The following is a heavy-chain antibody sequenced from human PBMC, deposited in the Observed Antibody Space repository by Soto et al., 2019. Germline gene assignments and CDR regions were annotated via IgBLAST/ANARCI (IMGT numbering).Heavy chain of an antibody. V-gene: IGHV4-30-2*01. CDR1: GGSISSGGYP. Sequence: PSETLSLTCAVSGGSISSGGYPWSWIRQPPGKGLEWIGYIYHSGSTYYNPSLKSRVTISVDRSKNQFSLKLSSVTAADTAVYYCARAEGGIIDYWGQGTLVTVSS. CDR2: IYHSGST. CDR3: ARAEGGIIDY. J-gene: IGHJ4*02.